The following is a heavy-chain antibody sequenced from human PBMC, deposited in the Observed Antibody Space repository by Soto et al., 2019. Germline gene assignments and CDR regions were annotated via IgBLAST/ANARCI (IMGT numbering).Heavy chain of an antibody. D-gene: IGHD2-2*02. CDR3: ARSLTEGYCTITGCYTRPLYGMDV. CDR1: GYTFSGYY. V-gene: IGHV1-2*02. Sequence: GASVKVSCKASGYTFSGYYIHWLRQAPGQGLDWMGWINPNSGGTNYAQKFQGRVTVTRDTPTSTAYMELSRLTSDDTAVYYCARSLTEGYCTITGCYTRPLYGMDVWGQGTTVTVSS. CDR2: INPNSGGT. J-gene: IGHJ6*02.